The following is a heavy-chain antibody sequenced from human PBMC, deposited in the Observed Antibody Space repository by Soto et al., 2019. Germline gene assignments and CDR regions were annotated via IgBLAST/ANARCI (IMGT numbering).Heavy chain of an antibody. CDR3: ARGKIVGATTGYGYFDY. Sequence: SVKVSCKASGGTFSSYAISWVRQAPGQGLEWMGGIIPIFGTANYAQKFQGRVTITADESTSTAYMELSSLRSEDTAVYYCARGKIVGATTGYGYFDYWGQGTLVTVSS. V-gene: IGHV1-69*13. D-gene: IGHD1-26*01. J-gene: IGHJ4*02. CDR2: IIPIFGTA. CDR1: GGTFSSYA.